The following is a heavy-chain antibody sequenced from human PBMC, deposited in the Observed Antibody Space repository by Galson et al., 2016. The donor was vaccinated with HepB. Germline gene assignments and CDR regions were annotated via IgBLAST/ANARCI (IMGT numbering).Heavy chain of an antibody. V-gene: IGHV1-18*04. Sequence: SVKVSCKASGYTFNNYGITWVRQAPGQGLEWMGWISVYNGNRNYAENFQGRVTMTTDRSASTAYMELRSLTSDDTAVYFCAKVASSYYYYFMDVWGQGTTVTV. CDR2: ISVYNGNR. J-gene: IGHJ6*03. D-gene: IGHD5-12*01. CDR1: GYTFNNYG. CDR3: AKVASSYYYYFMDV.